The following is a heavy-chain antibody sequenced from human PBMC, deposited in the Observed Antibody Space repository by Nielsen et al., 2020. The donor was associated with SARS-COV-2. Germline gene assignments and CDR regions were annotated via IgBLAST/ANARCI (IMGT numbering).Heavy chain of an antibody. CDR2: IKQDGSEK. D-gene: IGHD3-22*01. CDR1: GFTFSSYW. J-gene: IGHJ4*02. V-gene: IGHV3-7*01. Sequence: LSLTCAASGFTFSSYWMSWVRQAPGKGLEWVANIKQDGSEKYYVDSVKGRFTISRDNAKNSLYLQMNSLRAEDTAVYYCARDRITMRACDYWGQGTLVTVSS. CDR3: ARDRITMRACDY.